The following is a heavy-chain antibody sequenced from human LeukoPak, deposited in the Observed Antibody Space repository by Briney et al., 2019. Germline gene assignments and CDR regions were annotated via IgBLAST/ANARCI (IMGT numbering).Heavy chain of an antibody. D-gene: IGHD2-2*01. Sequence: GESLKISCRGSGYTFTSYWIGWVRQMPGKGLEWMGIIYPGDSDTRYSPSFQGQVTISADKSINTAYLQWGSLKASDTAMYYCARLGVPAAISYMDVWGRGSTVTVSS. J-gene: IGHJ6*03. V-gene: IGHV5-51*01. CDR1: GYTFTSYW. CDR2: IYPGDSDT. CDR3: ARLGVPAAISYMDV.